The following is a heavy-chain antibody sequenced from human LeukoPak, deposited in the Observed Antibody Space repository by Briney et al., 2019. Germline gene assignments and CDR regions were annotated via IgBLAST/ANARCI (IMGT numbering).Heavy chain of an antibody. CDR1: GVTVSGTH. V-gene: IGHV3-53*01. J-gene: IGHJ4*02. CDR2: MYTGGTT. D-gene: IGHD3-16*01. Sequence: GGSLRLSCAASGVTVSGTHMSWVRQAPGKGREWVSAMYTGGTTYYADSVKGRFTISRDNSRNTQFLHMSSLRADDTAVYYCAKDEATSGGGLASWGQGTLVTVSS. CDR3: AKDEATSGGGLAS.